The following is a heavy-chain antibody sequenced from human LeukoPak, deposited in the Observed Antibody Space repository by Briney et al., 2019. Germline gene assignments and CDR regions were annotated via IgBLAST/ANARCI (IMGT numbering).Heavy chain of an antibody. V-gene: IGHV4-39*01. CDR1: GDSLNTGGYY. Sequence: SETLSLTCSASGDSLNTGGYYRGWVRQSPGKGLEWIGSIRFSGTTFYNPSFRGRVAISIDTSRNEFSLRVTSVTATDTAIYYCAIQDDQDHGDPNWFDPWGQGILVTVSS. J-gene: IGHJ5*02. D-gene: IGHD4-17*01. CDR3: AIQDDQDHGDPNWFDP. CDR2: IRFSGTT.